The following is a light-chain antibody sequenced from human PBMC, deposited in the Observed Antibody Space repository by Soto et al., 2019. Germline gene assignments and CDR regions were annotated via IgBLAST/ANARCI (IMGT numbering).Light chain of an antibody. J-gene: IGKJ5*01. Sequence: EVVLTQSPATLSLSPGDRASLSCSASQSVSHALAWYQQKPGQAPRLLIHDASSRATGIPARFSGSGSETDFTLTISSLEPEDFAVYYCQQRGSWPPSITFGQGTRLENK. CDR1: QSVSHA. CDR3: QQRGSWPPSIT. CDR2: DAS. V-gene: IGKV3-11*01.